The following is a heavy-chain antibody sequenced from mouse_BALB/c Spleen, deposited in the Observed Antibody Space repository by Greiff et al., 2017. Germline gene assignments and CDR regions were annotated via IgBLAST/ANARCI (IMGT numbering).Heavy chain of an antibody. CDR3: ALRDGLEPFAY. Sequence: VQLQQSGAELAKPGASVKMSCKASGYTFTSYWMHWVKQRPGQGLEWIGYINPSTGYTECNQKFKDKATLTADKSSSTAYMQLSSLTSEDSAVYYCALRDGLEPFAYWGQGTLVTVSA. CDR2: INPSTGYT. J-gene: IGHJ3*01. V-gene: IGHV1-7*01. D-gene: IGHD2-2*01. CDR1: GYTFTSYW.